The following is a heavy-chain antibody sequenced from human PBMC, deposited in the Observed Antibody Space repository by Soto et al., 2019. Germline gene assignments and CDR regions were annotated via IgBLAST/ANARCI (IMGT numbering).Heavy chain of an antibody. CDR1: GFTFSSYA. Sequence: GSLRLSCAASGFTFSSYAMHWVRQAPGKGLEWVAVISYDGSNKYYADSVKGRFTISRDNSKNTLYLQMNSLRAEDTAVYYCARDYYDDYDYYYYGMDVWGQGTTVTVSS. CDR2: ISYDGSNK. D-gene: IGHD4-17*01. CDR3: ARDYYDDYDYYYYGMDV. J-gene: IGHJ6*02. V-gene: IGHV3-30-3*01.